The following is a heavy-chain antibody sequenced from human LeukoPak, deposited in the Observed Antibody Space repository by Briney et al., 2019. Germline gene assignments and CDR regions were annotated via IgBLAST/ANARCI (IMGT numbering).Heavy chain of an antibody. CDR3: AKVIGYCSSTSCYGFDY. Sequence: GGSLTLSCAASGFTFSSYGMSWVRQAPGKGLEWVSAISGSGGSTYYADSVKGRFTNSRDNSKNTLYLQMNSLRAEDTAVYYCAKVIGYCSSTSCYGFDYWGQGTLVTVSS. CDR2: ISGSGGST. J-gene: IGHJ4*02. V-gene: IGHV3-23*01. CDR1: GFTFSSYG. D-gene: IGHD2-2*03.